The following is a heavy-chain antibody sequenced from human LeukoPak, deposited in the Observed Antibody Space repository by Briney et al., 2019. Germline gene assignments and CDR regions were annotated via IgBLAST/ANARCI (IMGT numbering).Heavy chain of an antibody. J-gene: IGHJ4*02. CDR3: ARAVLPYDILTAFDY. V-gene: IGHV1-2*02. D-gene: IGHD3-9*01. Sequence: GASVKVSCKASGYTFTGYYMHWVRQAPGQGLEWMGWINPNSGGTNYAQKFQGRVTMTRDTPISTAYMELSRLRSDDTAVYYCARAVLPYDILTAFDYWGQGTLVTVSS. CDR2: INPNSGGT. CDR1: GYTFTGYY.